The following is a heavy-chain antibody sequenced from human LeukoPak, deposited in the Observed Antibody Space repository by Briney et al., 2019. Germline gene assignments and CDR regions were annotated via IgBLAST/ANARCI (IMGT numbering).Heavy chain of an antibody. CDR3: AREGRYIVAYDAFDI. V-gene: IGHV1-46*01. CDR2: INPSGGST. Sequence: ASVKVSCKASGYTFTSYYMHWVRQAPGQGLKWMGIINPSGGSTSYAQKFQGRVTMTRDTSTSTVYMELSSLRSEDTAVYYCAREGRYIVAYDAFDIWGQGSMVTVSS. D-gene: IGHD5-12*01. CDR1: GYTFTSYY. J-gene: IGHJ3*02.